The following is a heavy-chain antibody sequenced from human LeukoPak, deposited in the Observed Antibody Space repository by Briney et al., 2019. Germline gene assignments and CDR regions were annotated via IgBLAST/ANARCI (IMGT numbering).Heavy chain of an antibody. D-gene: IGHD5-12*01. V-gene: IGHV3-9*01. CDR3: AKGGLRPV. J-gene: IGHJ4*02. Sequence: GGSLRLSCAASGFTFDDYAMHWVRQAPGKGLEWVSGISWNSGSIGYADSVKGRFTISRDNAKNSLYLQMNSLRAEDTALYYCAKGGLRPVWGQGTLVTVSS. CDR2: ISWNSGSI. CDR1: GFTFDDYA.